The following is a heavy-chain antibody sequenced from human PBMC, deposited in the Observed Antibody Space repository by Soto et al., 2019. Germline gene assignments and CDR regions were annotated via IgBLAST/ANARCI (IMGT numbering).Heavy chain of an antibody. D-gene: IGHD5-12*01. Sequence: QVQLVESGGGVGQPGRSLRLCCAASGFTFTSYAMHWVRQAPGKGLEWVAVISNDGNTRYYAESVKGRFSISRDNLNNTLYVQVNTLKNEDTAVYYCAASRTSASGSPIAYWGQGTLVTVSS. V-gene: IGHV3-30*04. CDR2: ISNDGNTR. CDR3: AASRTSASGSPIAY. CDR1: GFTFTSYA. J-gene: IGHJ4*02.